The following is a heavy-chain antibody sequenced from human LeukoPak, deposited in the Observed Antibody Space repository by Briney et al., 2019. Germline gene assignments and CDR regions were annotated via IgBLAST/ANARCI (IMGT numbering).Heavy chain of an antibody. CDR3: AGSYCGGDCLGAFDV. J-gene: IGHJ3*01. Sequence: PGGSMRPSSAASGFTFSYYSMNWVRQAPEKVLGWVSYISSSSSTIYYAYPVKGRFTIARDNAKNSLYLQMNSLRDEDTAVYYCAGSYCGGDCLGAFDVWGQGTMVTVSS. CDR2: ISSSSSTI. CDR1: GFTFSYYS. V-gene: IGHV3-48*02. D-gene: IGHD2-21*02.